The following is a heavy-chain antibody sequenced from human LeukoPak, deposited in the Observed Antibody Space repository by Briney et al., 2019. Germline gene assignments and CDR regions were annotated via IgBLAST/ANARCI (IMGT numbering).Heavy chain of an antibody. J-gene: IGHJ4*02. Sequence: PSETLSLTCTVSGGSISSYYWGWIRQPPGKGLEWIGSIYYSGSTYYNPSLKSRVTISVDTSKNQFSLKLSSVTAADTAVYYCARHETAAAIGGYWGQGTLVTVSS. CDR1: GGSISSYY. D-gene: IGHD6-13*01. CDR2: IYYSGST. V-gene: IGHV4-39*01. CDR3: ARHETAAAIGGY.